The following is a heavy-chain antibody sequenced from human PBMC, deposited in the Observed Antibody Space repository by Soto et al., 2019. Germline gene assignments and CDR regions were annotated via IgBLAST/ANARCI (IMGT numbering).Heavy chain of an antibody. V-gene: IGHV3-21*01. Sequence: GGSLRLSCVGSGFNFSNFSINWVRQAPGKGLEWVSSISSRSDIYYADSLKGRFTISRDNAKNSVSLQMNSLRAEDTAVYYCAREYTAWPLAYGLDVLGQGTTVTVSS. J-gene: IGHJ6*02. CDR3: AREYTAWPLAYGLDV. CDR2: ISSRSDI. CDR1: GFNFSNFS. D-gene: IGHD2-2*02.